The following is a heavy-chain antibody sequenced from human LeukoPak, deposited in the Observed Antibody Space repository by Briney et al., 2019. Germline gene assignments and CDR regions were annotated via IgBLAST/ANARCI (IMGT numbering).Heavy chain of an antibody. J-gene: IGHJ4*02. CDR1: GGSFSGYF. CDR3: ARAAPRRKFDY. Sequence: SETLSLTCAVYGGSFSGYFWSWIRQPPGKGLEGIGYIYYSGSTNYNPSLKSRVTISVDTSKNQFSLKLSSVTAADTAVYYCARAAPRRKFDYWGQGTLVTVSS. CDR2: IYYSGST. V-gene: IGHV4-59*01.